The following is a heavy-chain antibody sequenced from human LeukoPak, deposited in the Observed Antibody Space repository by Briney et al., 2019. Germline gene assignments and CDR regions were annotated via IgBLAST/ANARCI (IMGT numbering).Heavy chain of an antibody. CDR3: ARDALEEVRGVVGS. J-gene: IGHJ5*02. CDR2: IRPNSGGT. D-gene: IGHD3-10*01. V-gene: IGHV1-2*02. CDR1: GYTFTGYY. Sequence: ASVKVSCKASGYTFTGYYMHWVRQAPGQGLEWMGWIRPNSGGTNYTQKFQGRVTMTSDTSISTGYMELSRLTSDDTAVYYCARDALEEVRGVVGSWGQGTLVTVSS.